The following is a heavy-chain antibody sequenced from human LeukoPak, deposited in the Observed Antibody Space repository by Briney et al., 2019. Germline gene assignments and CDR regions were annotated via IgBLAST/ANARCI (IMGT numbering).Heavy chain of an antibody. CDR1: GFTFSDYS. Sequence: GGPLRLSCAASGFTFSDYSFNWVRQAPGKGLEWVSSITSSSSYKYYADSLKGRFTISRDNAKNSLYLQVNSLRAEDTAVYYCARINDIDNSYHLDFWGHGTLVTVSS. J-gene: IGHJ4*01. D-gene: IGHD2-15*01. CDR3: ARINDIDNSYHLDF. V-gene: IGHV3-21*01. CDR2: ITSSSSYK.